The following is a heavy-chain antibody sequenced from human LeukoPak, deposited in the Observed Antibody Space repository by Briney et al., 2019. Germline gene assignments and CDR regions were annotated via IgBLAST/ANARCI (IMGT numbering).Heavy chain of an antibody. CDR3: XXXXXXXKXXXXI. CDR2: IYYSGST. J-gene: IGHJ3*02. Sequence: XXVSGGSIXSSSYYWGWIRQPPGKGLEWIGSIYYSGSTYYNPSLKSRVTISVDTSKNQFSLKLSSVTAADTAVYXXXXXXXXXKXXXXIWGQGXMXTVSS. CDR1: GGSIXSSSYY. V-gene: IGHV4-39*01.